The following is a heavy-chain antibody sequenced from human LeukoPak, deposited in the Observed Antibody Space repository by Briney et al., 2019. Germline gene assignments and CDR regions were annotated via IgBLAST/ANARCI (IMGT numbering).Heavy chain of an antibody. J-gene: IGHJ6*02. D-gene: IGHD5-12*01. CDR1: GYTFTSYD. V-gene: IGHV1-8*01. CDR2: MNPNSGNT. Sequence: ASVKVSCKASGYTFTSYDINWVRQATGQGLEWMGWMNPNSGNTGYAQKFQGRVTMTRNTSISTAYMELSSLRSEDTAVYYCASRVEYSGSYYYYGMDVWGQGTTVTVS. CDR3: ASRVEYSGSYYYYGMDV.